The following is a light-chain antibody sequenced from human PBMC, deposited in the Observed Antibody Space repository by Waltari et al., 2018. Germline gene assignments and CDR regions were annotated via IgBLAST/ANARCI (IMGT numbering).Light chain of an antibody. CDR2: EDD. V-gene: IGLV1-51*01. Sequence: QSVLTQPPSVSAAPGPKVTISCSDINPNVGNDYVTRYQQLPGTAPKLLIYEDDNRPSGIPDRFSGSKSGTSATLAITGLQTGDEAEYYCGTWDSSLSAGVFGTGTKVTV. J-gene: IGLJ1*01. CDR3: GTWDSSLSAGV. CDR1: NPNVGNDY.